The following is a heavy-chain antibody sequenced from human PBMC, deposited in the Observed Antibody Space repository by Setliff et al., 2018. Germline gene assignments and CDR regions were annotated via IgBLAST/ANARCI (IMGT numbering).Heavy chain of an antibody. D-gene: IGHD6-19*01. J-gene: IGHJ5*02. V-gene: IGHV3-73*01. CDR1: GFTFSGSA. CDR2: IRSKTSGFAT. Sequence: GGSLRLSCAASGFTFSGSAMHWVRQASGKGLEWVGRIRSKTSGFATAYSASVKGRFTISRDDSMNTAYLQMDSLRTEDTAVYYCSRAVDGRTWFDPWSQGALVTVSS. CDR3: SRAVDGRTWFDP.